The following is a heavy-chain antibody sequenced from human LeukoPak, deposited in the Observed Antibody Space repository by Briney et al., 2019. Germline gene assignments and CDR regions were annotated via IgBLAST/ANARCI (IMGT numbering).Heavy chain of an antibody. CDR3: AREEGTIKPFDY. CDR1: GGSISSISHY. D-gene: IGHD1-1*01. Sequence: SETLSLTCTVSGGSISSISHYWAWIRQPPGKGLEWIGSVYYNGVTYYNPSLKSRVTISVDTSKNQFSLKLSSVTAADTAVYYCAREEGTIKPFDYWGQGTLVTVSS. J-gene: IGHJ4*02. V-gene: IGHV4-39*01. CDR2: VYYNGVT.